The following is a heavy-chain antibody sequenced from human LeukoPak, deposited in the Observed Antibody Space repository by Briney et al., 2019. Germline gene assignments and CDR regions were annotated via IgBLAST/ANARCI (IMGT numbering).Heavy chain of an antibody. Sequence: PGGSLRLSCTVSGFTFNNYGMHWVRQAPGKGLEWVALISYDGSIKYYADSVKGRFTISRDNSKNTLYLQMNSLKAEDRALYYCAKSDHGNGDYDYWGQGTLVTVSS. V-gene: IGHV3-30*18. CDR3: AKSDHGNGDYDY. CDR2: ISYDGSIK. CDR1: GFTFNNYG. J-gene: IGHJ4*02. D-gene: IGHD1-26*01.